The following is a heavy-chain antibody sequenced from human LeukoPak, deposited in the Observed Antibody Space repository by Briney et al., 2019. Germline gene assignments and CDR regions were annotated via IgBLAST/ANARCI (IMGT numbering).Heavy chain of an antibody. CDR3: ARDGDSSGNYYYYYMDV. CDR1: GYTFTSYY. Sequence: ASVKVSCKASGYTFTSYYMHWVRQAPGPGLEWMGIINPSGGSTSYAQKFQGRVTMTRDMSTSTVYMELSSLRSEDTAVYYCARDGDSSGNYYYYYMDVWGKGTTVTVSS. V-gene: IGHV1-46*01. J-gene: IGHJ6*03. CDR2: INPSGGST. D-gene: IGHD3-22*01.